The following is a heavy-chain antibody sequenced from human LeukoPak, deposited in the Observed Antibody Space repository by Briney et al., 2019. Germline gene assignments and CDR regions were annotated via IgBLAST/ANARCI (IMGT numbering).Heavy chain of an antibody. J-gene: IGHJ4*02. V-gene: IGHV4-4*07. D-gene: IGHD1-1*01. Sequence: LSLPGTAAGGSIRSYYWSGIRQPAGKGLEGIGRIYTSGSTNYNPSLKRRVTMSVATPKNQFSLKLSSVTAADTAVYYCARDGTGTLEYWGQGTLVTVSS. CDR1: GGSIRSYY. CDR3: ARDGTGTLEY. CDR2: IYTSGST.